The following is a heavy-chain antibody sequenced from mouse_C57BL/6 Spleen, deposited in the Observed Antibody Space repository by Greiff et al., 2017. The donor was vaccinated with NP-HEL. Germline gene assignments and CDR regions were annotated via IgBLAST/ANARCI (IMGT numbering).Heavy chain of an antibody. D-gene: IGHD5-1*01. CDR1: GFTFSDYY. J-gene: IGHJ4*01. Sequence: DVKLVESEGGLVQPGSSMKLSCTASGFTFSDYYMAWVRQVPEKGLEWVANINYDGSSTYYLDSLKSRFIISRDNAKNILYLQMSSLKSEDTATYYCARKYRGAMDYWGQGTSVTVSS. CDR2: INYDGSST. V-gene: IGHV5-16*01. CDR3: ARKYRGAMDY.